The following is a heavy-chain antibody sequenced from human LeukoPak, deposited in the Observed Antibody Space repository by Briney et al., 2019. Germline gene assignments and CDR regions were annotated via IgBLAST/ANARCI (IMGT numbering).Heavy chain of an antibody. V-gene: IGHV4-38-2*01. Sequence: SETLSLTCAVSGYSISSGYYWGWIRQPPGKGPEWIGSIYHSGSTYYNPSLKSRVTISVDTSKNQFSLKLSSVTAADTAVYYCASLSTIVGATAAFDIWGQGTMVTVSS. D-gene: IGHD1-26*01. CDR1: GYSISSGYY. CDR3: ASLSTIVGATAAFDI. CDR2: IYHSGST. J-gene: IGHJ3*02.